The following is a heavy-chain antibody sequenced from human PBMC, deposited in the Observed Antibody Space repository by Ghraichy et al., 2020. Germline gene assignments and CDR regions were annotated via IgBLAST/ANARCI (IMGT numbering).Heavy chain of an antibody. Sequence: GGSLRLSCAASGFTFSSYSMNWVRQAPGKGLEWVSSISSSSSYIYYADSVKGRFTISRDNAKNSLYLQMNSLRAEDTAVYYCARGLLYYYDSSGYQGGAFDIWGQGTMVTVSS. CDR2: ISSSSSYI. D-gene: IGHD3-22*01. V-gene: IGHV3-21*01. CDR3: ARGLLYYYDSSGYQGGAFDI. J-gene: IGHJ3*02. CDR1: GFTFSSYS.